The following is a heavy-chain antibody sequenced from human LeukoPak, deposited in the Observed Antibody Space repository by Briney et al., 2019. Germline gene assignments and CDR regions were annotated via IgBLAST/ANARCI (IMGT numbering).Heavy chain of an antibody. Sequence: PGGSLRLSCAASGFTFSSYAMHWVRQAPGKGLEWVAVIPYDGSNKYYADSVKGRFTISRDNSKNTLYLQMNSLRAEDTAVYYCARPYCGGDCYTPYYGMDVWGQGTTVTVSS. CDR3: ARPYCGGDCYTPYYGMDV. CDR1: GFTFSSYA. D-gene: IGHD2-21*02. J-gene: IGHJ6*02. V-gene: IGHV3-30-3*01. CDR2: IPYDGSNK.